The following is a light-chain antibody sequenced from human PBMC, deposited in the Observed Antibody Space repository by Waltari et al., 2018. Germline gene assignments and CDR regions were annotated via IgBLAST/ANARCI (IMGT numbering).Light chain of an antibody. CDR1: QNIDIY. Sequence: DVQLTQSPSSLSASVGDRVTISCRASQNIDIYLNWYQQKPGKAPNLLIYGASNLQSGVPSRFSGSGSGTDFTLTISSLQPEDFASFYCQQTSITPRTLGQGTKLEI. CDR2: GAS. CDR3: QQTSITPRT. J-gene: IGKJ2*01. V-gene: IGKV1-39*01.